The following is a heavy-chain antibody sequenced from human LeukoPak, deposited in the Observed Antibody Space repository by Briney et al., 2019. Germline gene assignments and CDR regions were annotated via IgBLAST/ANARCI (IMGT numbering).Heavy chain of an antibody. CDR1: GFTFSSYA. Sequence: GGSLRLSCTASGFTFSSYALAWVRQAPGKGLEWVAAVTSRGVGTLYADSVKGRFTISRDNSKNTIYLQMNSLRAEDTAIYYCGSDPNGDYVGALGYWGRGTLVTVSS. D-gene: IGHD4-17*01. J-gene: IGHJ4*01. CDR3: GSDPNGDYVGALGY. V-gene: IGHV3-23*01. CDR2: VTSRGVGT.